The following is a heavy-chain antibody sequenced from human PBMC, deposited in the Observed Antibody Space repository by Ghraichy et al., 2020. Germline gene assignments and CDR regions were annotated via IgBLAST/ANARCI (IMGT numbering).Heavy chain of an antibody. Sequence: GESLNISCAASGFTFSSYAMSWVRQAPGKGLEWVSAISGSGGSTYYADSVKGRFTISRDNSKNTLYLQMNSLRAEDTAVYYCAKRGSIVVVPAATTFDYWGQGTLVTVSS. CDR3: AKRGSIVVVPAATTFDY. D-gene: IGHD2-2*01. CDR1: GFTFSSYA. J-gene: IGHJ4*02. V-gene: IGHV3-23*01. CDR2: ISGSGGST.